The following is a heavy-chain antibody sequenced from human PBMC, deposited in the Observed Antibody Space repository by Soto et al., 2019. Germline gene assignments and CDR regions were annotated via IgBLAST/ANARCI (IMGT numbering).Heavy chain of an antibody. CDR2: ISGSGGST. J-gene: IGHJ4*02. V-gene: IGHV3-23*01. Sequence: GGSLRLSCAASGFTFSSYAMSWVRQAPGKGLEWVSAISGSGGSTYYADSVKGRLTISRDNSKNTLYLQMNSLRAEDTAVNYCATLQNRDFDYWGQGTLVTVSS. CDR3: ATLQNRDFDY. CDR1: GFTFSSYA.